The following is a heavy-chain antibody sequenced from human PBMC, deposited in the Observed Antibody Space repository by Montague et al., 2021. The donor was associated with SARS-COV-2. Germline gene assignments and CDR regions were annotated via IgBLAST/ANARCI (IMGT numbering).Heavy chain of an antibody. CDR1: GDSVSSNRAS. CDR2: TYYRSKWFN. Sequence: CAISGDSVSSNRASWNWIRQSPSRGLEWLGRTYYRSKWFNDYSVSVSSRITIDPDTSKNVFSLHLRSVTPEDTAVYFCARTTALAASADGLDVWGPGTLIPASS. D-gene: IGHD1-1*01. J-gene: IGHJ3*01. V-gene: IGHV6-1*01. CDR3: ARTTALAASADGLDV.